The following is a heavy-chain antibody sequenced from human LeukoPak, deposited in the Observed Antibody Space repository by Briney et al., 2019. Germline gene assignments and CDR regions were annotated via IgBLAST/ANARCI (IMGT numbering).Heavy chain of an antibody. D-gene: IGHD6-6*01. J-gene: IGHJ4*02. CDR2: ISPTGSTT. CDR1: GFSFSGHW. V-gene: IGHV3-74*01. CDR3: ARGPNSNWSGLDF. Sequence: GGSLRVSCTASGFSFSGHWMHWARQLPGKGLVWVSRISPTGSTTSYADSVKGRFTVSRDNAKNTLYLQVNNLRAEDTAVYYCARGPNSNWSGLDFWGQGALLTVSS.